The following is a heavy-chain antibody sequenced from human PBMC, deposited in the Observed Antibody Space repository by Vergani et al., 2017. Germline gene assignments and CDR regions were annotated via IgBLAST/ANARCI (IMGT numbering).Heavy chain of an antibody. Sequence: QLQLQESGPGLVKPSETLSLTCTVSGGSISSSSYYWGCIRQPPGKGLEWIGIIYYSGTTYYNPSLKSRVTISVDTPENQLSLKLSSGTAADTAVYYCASSAITCGGVMIRGYFQHWGQGTLVTVSS. V-gene: IGHV4-39*07. CDR1: GGSISSSSYY. J-gene: IGHJ1*01. D-gene: IGHD3-16*01. CDR2: IYYSGTT. CDR3: ASSAITCGGVMIRGYFQH.